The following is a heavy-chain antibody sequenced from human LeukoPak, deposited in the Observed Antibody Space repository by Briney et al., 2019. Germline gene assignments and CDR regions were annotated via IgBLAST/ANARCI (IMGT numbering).Heavy chain of an antibody. CDR3: ASCGYSGYAIDY. D-gene: IGHD5-12*01. V-gene: IGHV4-34*12. J-gene: IGHJ4*02. CDR2: MFYSGRT. CDR1: GGSFSGYH. Sequence: PSETLSLTCAVYGGSFSGYHWTWIRQSPGKGLEWIGNMFYSGRTYYNPALRSRVIISGDTSKNQFSLKLSSVTAADTAVYYCASCGYSGYAIDYWGQGALVTVSS.